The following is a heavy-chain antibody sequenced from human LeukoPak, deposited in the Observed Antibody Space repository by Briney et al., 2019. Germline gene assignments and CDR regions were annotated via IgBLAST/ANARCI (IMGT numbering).Heavy chain of an antibody. D-gene: IGHD3-3*01. Sequence: SETLSLTCTVSGGSISSSYWSWIRQPPGKGLEWIGYIYYSGSTNYNPSLKSRVTISVDTSKNQFSLKLSSVTAADTAVYYCARVRGYDFWSGYYKYWFDPWGQGTLVIVSS. V-gene: IGHV4-59*01. CDR1: GGSISSSY. CDR2: IYYSGST. CDR3: ARVRGYDFWSGYYKYWFDP. J-gene: IGHJ5*02.